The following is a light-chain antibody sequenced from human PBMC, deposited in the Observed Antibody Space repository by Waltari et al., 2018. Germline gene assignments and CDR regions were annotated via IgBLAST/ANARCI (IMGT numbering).Light chain of an antibody. CDR2: RTS. CDR1: PPNLGGHT. Sequence: QSVLIQPPSVSGPPGQRGTISCSGRPPNLGGHTVNWYQQLPGMAPKLLISRTSQRPSGVPDRFSGSKSGTSASLAISGLQSEDEADYYCATWDDSLGGPVFGGGTKLTVL. CDR3: ATWDDSLGGPV. J-gene: IGLJ3*02. V-gene: IGLV1-44*01.